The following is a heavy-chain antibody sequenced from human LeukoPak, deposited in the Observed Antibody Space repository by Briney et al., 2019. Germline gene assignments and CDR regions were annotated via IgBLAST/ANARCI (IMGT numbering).Heavy chain of an antibody. V-gene: IGHV3-15*01. D-gene: IGHD4-17*01. CDR3: TTGTLTSDY. Sequence: GGSLRLSCAASGFNFNNAWMNWVRQAPGKGLEWVGRIKSKSDGGTTDNAAPVKGRFTISKDDSKNTLYLQMNSLKTEDTGIYYCTTGTLTSDYWGQGTLDTVSS. CDR1: GFNFNNAW. CDR2: IKSKSDGGTT. J-gene: IGHJ4*02.